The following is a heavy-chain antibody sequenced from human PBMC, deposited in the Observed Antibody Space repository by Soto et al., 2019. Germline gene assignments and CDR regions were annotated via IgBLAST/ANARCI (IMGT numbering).Heavy chain of an antibody. J-gene: IGHJ4*02. D-gene: IGHD7-27*01. Sequence: ETLSLTCTVSGDSMTRSVWWTWVRQPPGKGLEWIGEVFHTGNTNYNPSLKSRVTMSVDKSTNEFSLKVTSVTAADTAIYYCARKAWVRFDYWGQGALVTVSS. CDR3: ARKAWVRFDY. V-gene: IGHV4-4*02. CDR2: VFHTGNT. CDR1: GDSMTRSVW.